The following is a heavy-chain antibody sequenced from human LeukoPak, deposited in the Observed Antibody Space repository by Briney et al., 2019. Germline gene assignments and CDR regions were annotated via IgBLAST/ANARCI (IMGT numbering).Heavy chain of an antibody. D-gene: IGHD3-10*01. CDR1: GFTFSSYW. J-gene: IGHJ4*02. Sequence: GGSLRLSCAASGFTFSSYWMTWVRQAPGRGLEWVANIKGDGSEKYYADSVRGQFTISRDNAKNTLYLQMNSLRAEDTAVYYCAKDRHPYGSGSYYTDYWGQGTLVTVSS. CDR3: AKDRHPYGSGSYYTDY. CDR2: IKGDGSEK. V-gene: IGHV3-7*05.